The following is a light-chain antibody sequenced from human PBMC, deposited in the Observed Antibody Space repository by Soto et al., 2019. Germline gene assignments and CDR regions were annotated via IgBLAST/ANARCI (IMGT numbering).Light chain of an antibody. CDR1: QGISSY. CDR3: HQYYSYPPVT. V-gene: IGKV1-8*01. J-gene: IGKJ4*01. CDR2: AAS. Sequence: AIRMTQSPSSFSASTGDRVTITCRASQGISSYLACYQQKPGKAPKHLIYAASTLQSGVPSRFSGSGSETDFSLSISCLQSEDFATYYCHQYYSYPPVTFGGGTKVEIK.